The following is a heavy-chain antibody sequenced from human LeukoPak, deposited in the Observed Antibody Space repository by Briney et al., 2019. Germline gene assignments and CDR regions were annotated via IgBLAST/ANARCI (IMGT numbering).Heavy chain of an antibody. CDR2: INHSGST. CDR1: GGSFSGYY. Sequence: SETLSLTCAVYGGSFSGYYWSWIRQPPGKGLEWIGEINHSGSTNYNPSLKSRVTISVDTSKNQFSLKLSSVTAADTAVYYCARMKAYYYGSGSYSRLRFFDPWGQGTLVTVSS. V-gene: IGHV4-34*01. D-gene: IGHD3-10*01. CDR3: ARMKAYYYGSGSYSRLRFFDP. J-gene: IGHJ5*02.